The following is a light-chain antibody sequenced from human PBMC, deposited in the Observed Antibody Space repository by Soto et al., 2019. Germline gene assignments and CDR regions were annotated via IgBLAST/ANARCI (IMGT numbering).Light chain of an antibody. J-gene: IGKJ1*01. CDR1: QSVSIN. CDR2: VAS. Sequence: EIVMTQSPATLSVAPCEIATLSCRASQSVSINLAWYQQKPGQAPRLLIYVASTRATGIPARFSGSGSGTEFTLTISSLQSEDFAVYYCQQYNNWPRTFGQGTKVDIK. V-gene: IGKV3-15*01. CDR3: QQYNNWPRT.